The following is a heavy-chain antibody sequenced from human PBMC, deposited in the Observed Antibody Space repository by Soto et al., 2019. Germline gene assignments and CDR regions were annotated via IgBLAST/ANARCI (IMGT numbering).Heavy chain of an antibody. V-gene: IGHV3-21*01. Sequence: EVQLVESGGGLVKPGGSLRLSCAASGFTFSSYSMNWVRQAPGKGLEWVSSISSSSSYIYYADSVKGRFTISRDNAKNSLYLQMNSLRAEDTAVYYRARVGSYYLYYGMDVWGQGTTVTVSS. D-gene: IGHD3-10*01. CDR3: ARVGSYYLYYGMDV. CDR1: GFTFSSYS. J-gene: IGHJ6*02. CDR2: ISSSSSYI.